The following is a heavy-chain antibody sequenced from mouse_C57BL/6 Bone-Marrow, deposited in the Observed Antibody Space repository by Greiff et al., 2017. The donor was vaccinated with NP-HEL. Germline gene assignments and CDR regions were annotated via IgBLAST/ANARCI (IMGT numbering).Heavy chain of an antibody. D-gene: IGHD1-1*01. J-gene: IGHJ2*01. CDR3: AREVYYGTDLDY. V-gene: IGHV1-82*01. CDR1: GYAFSSSW. CDR2: IYPGDGDT. Sequence: QVQLQQSGPELVKPGASVKISCKASGYAFSSSWMNWVKQRPGKGLEWIGRIYPGDGDTNYNGKFKGKATLTADKSSSTAYMQLSSLTSEDSAVYFCAREVYYGTDLDYWGQGTTLTVSS.